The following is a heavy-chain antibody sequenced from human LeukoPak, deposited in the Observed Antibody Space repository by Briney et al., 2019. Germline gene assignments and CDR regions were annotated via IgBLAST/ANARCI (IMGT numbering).Heavy chain of an antibody. V-gene: IGHV4-38-2*02. CDR3: AREDCSGGSCYSAY. CDR2: MYHSGSP. D-gene: IGHD2-15*01. CDR1: GYSINSGYY. J-gene: IGHJ4*02. Sequence: SETLSLTCTVSGYSINSGYYWGWIRQPPGKGLEWIGSMYHSGSPYYNPSHKSRVTISVDTSKNQFSLKLNSVTAADTAVYYCAREDCSGGSCYSAYWGQGTLVTVSS.